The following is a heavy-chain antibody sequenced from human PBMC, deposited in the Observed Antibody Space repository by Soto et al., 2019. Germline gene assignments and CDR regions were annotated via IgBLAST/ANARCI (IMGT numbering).Heavy chain of an antibody. V-gene: IGHV1-18*01. D-gene: IGHD3-10*01. CDR1: GYTFTSYG. Sequence: ASVKVSCKASGYTFTSYGISWVRQAPGQGLEWMGWISAYNGNTNYAQKLQGRVTMTTDTSTSTAYMELRSLRSDDTAVYYCARHVKAGSGSYPLDYWGQGTLVTVYS. J-gene: IGHJ4*02. CDR3: ARHVKAGSGSYPLDY. CDR2: ISAYNGNT.